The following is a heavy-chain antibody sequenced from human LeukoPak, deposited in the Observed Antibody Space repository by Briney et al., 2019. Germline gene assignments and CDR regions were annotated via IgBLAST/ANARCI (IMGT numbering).Heavy chain of an antibody. J-gene: IGHJ6*04. D-gene: IGHD4-17*01. Sequence: NPSETLSLTCAVYGGSFSGYYWSWIRQPPGKGREWIGEINHNGSTNYNPSLKSRVTISVDTSKNQFSLKLSSVTAADTAVYYCARDSGYECRQYLADYGDYCKMMGGMDVWGKGTTVTVSS. CDR1: GGSFSGYY. CDR2: INHNGST. CDR3: ARDSGYECRQYLADYGDYCKMMGGMDV. V-gene: IGHV4-34*01.